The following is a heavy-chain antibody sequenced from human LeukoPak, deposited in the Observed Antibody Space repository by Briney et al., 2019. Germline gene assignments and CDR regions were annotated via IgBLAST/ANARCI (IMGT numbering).Heavy chain of an antibody. J-gene: IGHJ6*04. CDR1: GFTFSSYE. CDR3: AGLGITMFGGV. D-gene: IGHD3-10*02. CDR2: ISSSCSTI. V-gene: IGHV3-48*03. Sequence: GGSLRPSCAASGFTFSSYEMNWVRQAPGKGLEGVSYISSSCSTIYYADSVKGRFTIYRDNGKNSLYLQMNSLRAEDTAVYYCAGLGITMFGGVWGKGTTVTISS.